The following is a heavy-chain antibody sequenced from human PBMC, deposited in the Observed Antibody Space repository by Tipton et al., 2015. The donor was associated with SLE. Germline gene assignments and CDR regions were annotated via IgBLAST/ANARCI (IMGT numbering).Heavy chain of an antibody. CDR1: GGSISSYY. Sequence: TLSLTCTVSGGSISSYYWSWIRQPPGKGLEWIGYIYYSGSTNYNPSLKSRVTISVDTSKNQFSLKLSSVTAADTAVYYCARGHSDYYYMDVWGKGTTVTVSS. CDR2: IYYSGST. CDR3: ARGHSDYYYMDV. J-gene: IGHJ6*03. D-gene: IGHD2-15*01. V-gene: IGHV4-59*01.